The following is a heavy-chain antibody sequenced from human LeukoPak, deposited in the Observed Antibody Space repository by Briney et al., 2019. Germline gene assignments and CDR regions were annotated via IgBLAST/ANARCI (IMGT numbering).Heavy chain of an antibody. Sequence: GRSLRLSCVASGFTFSSESIHWVRQAPGKGLEWVAVISYDGSKKYYADSVKGRFTISRDNAKNSLYLEMHSLRAEDTAVYFCTRENWGALAWGQGTLVTVSS. J-gene: IGHJ5*02. D-gene: IGHD7-27*01. V-gene: IGHV3-33*05. CDR3: TRENWGALA. CDR2: ISYDGSKK. CDR1: GFTFSSES.